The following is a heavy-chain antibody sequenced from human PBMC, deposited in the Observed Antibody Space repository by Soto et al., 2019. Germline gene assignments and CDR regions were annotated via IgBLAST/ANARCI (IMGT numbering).Heavy chain of an antibody. Sequence: PGGSLRLSCAASGFTFSSYAMSWVRQAPGKGLEWVSAISGSGGSTYYADSVKGRFTISRHNSKNTLYLQMNSLRAEDTAVYYCAKRGQRHIVVVPAAIDYWGQGTLVTVSS. J-gene: IGHJ4*02. CDR2: ISGSGGST. CDR1: GFTFSSYA. D-gene: IGHD2-2*01. CDR3: AKRGQRHIVVVPAAIDY. V-gene: IGHV3-23*01.